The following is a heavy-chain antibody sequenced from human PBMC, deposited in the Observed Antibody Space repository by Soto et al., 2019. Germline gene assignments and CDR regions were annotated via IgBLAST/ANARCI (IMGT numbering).Heavy chain of an antibody. D-gene: IGHD2-15*01. CDR1: GFTFSGSA. V-gene: IGHV3-73*01. J-gene: IGHJ6*02. CDR3: TRQFGETGTRDCSGGRCYSGYYNCIDV. CDR2: IRSKANSYAT. Sequence: PGGSLRLSCAASGFTFSGSAMHWVRQASGKGLEWVGRIRSKANSYATAYAASVKGRFTISRDDSKNTAYLQMNSLKTEDTAVYYCTRQFGETGTRDCSGGRCYSGYYNCIDVWDQGTTVTVSS.